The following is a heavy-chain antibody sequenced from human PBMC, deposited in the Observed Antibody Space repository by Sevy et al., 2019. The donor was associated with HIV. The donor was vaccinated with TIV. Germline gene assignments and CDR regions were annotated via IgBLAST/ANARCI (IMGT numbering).Heavy chain of an antibody. CDR1: GFTFSSYG. CDR2: VWYDGINK. V-gene: IGHV3-33*01. J-gene: IGHJ4*02. D-gene: IGHD3-10*01. Sequence: PGGSLRLSCTASGFTFSSYGMHWVRQAPGKGLEWVAVVWYDGINKYYGDSVKGRFTISRDNSKNTLYLQMNSLRAEDTAVYYCARDTLLPIMVSMVRGALSYYFDSWGQGTLVTVSS. CDR3: ARDTLLPIMVSMVRGALSYYFDS.